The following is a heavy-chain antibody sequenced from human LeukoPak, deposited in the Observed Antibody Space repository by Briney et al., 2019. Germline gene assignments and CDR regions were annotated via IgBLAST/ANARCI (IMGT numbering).Heavy chain of an antibody. CDR1: GGSISSSSYY. CDR3: ARRTKPLAFDY. V-gene: IGHV4-39*01. D-gene: IGHD1-14*01. CDR2: ISYSGST. J-gene: IGHJ4*02. Sequence: SETLSLTCTVSGGSISSSSYYWGWIRQPPGKGLEWIGSISYSGSTYYNPSPKSRVTISVDTSKNQFSLKLSSVTAADTAVYYCARRTKPLAFDYLGQGTLVTVSS.